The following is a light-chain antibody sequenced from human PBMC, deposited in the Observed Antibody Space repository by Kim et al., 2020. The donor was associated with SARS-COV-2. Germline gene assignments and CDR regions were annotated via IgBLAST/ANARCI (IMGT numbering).Light chain of an antibody. CDR2: DVN. CDR3: CSYARGSVYV. V-gene: IGLV2-11*03. Sequence: GHAVTISCTGTSSDIGAYNYVSWYQQHPGGAPKVLIYDVNKWPSGVPDRFSGSKSANTASLTISGLQTDDEADYYCCSYARGSVYVCGSGTKVTVL. CDR1: SSDIGAYNY. J-gene: IGLJ1*01.